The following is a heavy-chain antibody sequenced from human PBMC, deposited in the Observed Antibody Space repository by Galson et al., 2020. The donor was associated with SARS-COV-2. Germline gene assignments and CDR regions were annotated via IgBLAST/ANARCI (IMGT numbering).Heavy chain of an antibody. V-gene: IGHV4-30-4*08. CDR2: ISYSGSP. Sequence: SEPLSLTCTVPGSSITNTYYHPSSNRQPPGKGLEWVGYISYSGSPYYNPSLKSRLNLSVEPSKNQFSLKLNSVTAADTAVYYCATTSLAIKLWLRGYYFDAWGPGTPVTVSS. CDR3: ATTSLAIKLWLRGYYFDA. D-gene: IGHD5-12*01. J-gene: IGHJ5*02. CDR1: GSSITNTYYH.